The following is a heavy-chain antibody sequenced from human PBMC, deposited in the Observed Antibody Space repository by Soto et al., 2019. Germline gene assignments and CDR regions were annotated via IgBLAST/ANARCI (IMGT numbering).Heavy chain of an antibody. J-gene: IGHJ6*02. CDR1: GYTFTSYT. CDR2: INAGNGNT. Sequence: ASVKVCCKASGYTFTSYTIHWVRQAPGQRLEWMGWINAGNGNTKYSQKFQGRVTITRDTSASTAYMELSSLRSEDTAVYYCASEYYFDSSRYYYGMDVWGQGTTVTVSS. CDR3: ASEYYFDSSRYYYGMDV. D-gene: IGHD3-22*01. V-gene: IGHV1-3*01.